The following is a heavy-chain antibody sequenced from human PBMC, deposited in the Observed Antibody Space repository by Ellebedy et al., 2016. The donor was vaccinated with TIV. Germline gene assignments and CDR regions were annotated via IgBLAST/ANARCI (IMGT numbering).Heavy chain of an antibody. J-gene: IGHJ5*02. CDR2: VNVHSGAT. D-gene: IGHD1-20*01. CDR3: ARDGRNWNPSVNRFDT. Sequence: AASVKVSCKSSGYTFIDYYIHWVRQAPGQGLEWMGWVNVHSGATKYAQRFQGRVTMTRDTSITTAYMELNSLTSDETGVYYCARDGRNWNPSVNRFDTWGQGTLVGVSS. CDR1: GYTFIDYY. V-gene: IGHV1-2*02.